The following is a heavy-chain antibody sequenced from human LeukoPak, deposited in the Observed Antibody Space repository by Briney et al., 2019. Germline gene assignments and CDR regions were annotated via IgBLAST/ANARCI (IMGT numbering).Heavy chain of an antibody. CDR1: GFTFSSYE. Sequence: GGSLRLSCAASGFTFSSYEMNWVRQAPGKGLEWVSYISSSGSTIYYADSVKGRFTISRDNAKNSLYLRMNSLRAEDTAVYYCARDPGQYYYDSSGYYDYWGQGTLVTVSS. CDR3: ARDPGQYYYDSSGYYDY. V-gene: IGHV3-48*03. J-gene: IGHJ4*02. CDR2: ISSSGSTI. D-gene: IGHD3-22*01.